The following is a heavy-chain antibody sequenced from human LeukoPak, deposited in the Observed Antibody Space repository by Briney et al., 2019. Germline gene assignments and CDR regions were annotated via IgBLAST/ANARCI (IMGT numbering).Heavy chain of an antibody. D-gene: IGHD6-19*01. CDR1: GFTFSSYG. V-gene: IGHV3-33*06. J-gene: IGHJ4*02. CDR2: IWYDGSNK. CDR3: AKDHGSSGWYLQYYFDY. Sequence: GGSLRLSCAASGFTFSSYGMHWVRQAPGKGLEWVAVIWYDGSNKYYADSVKGRFTISRDNSKNTLYLQMNSLRAEDTAVYYCAKDHGSSGWYLQYYFDYWGQGTLVTVSS.